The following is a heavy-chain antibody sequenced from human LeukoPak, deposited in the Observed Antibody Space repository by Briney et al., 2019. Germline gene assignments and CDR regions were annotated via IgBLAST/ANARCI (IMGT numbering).Heavy chain of an antibody. V-gene: IGHV3-23*01. CDR2: VSGSGSST. CDR3: AKDLVAFDI. CDR1: GFTFSNYA. J-gene: IGHJ3*02. Sequence: GGSLRLSCADSGFTFSNYAMSWVRQAPGKGLEWVSVVSGSGSSTYYADSVKGRFTISRDNSRNTLYLQMNSLRAEDTAVYYCAKDLVAFDIWGQGTMVTVSS.